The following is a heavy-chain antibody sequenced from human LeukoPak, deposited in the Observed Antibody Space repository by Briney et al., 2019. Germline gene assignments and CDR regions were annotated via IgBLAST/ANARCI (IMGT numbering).Heavy chain of an antibody. CDR3: AKARTIPGVVLPFDP. J-gene: IGHJ5*02. CDR1: GFTFSSYG. V-gene: IGHV3-30*02. D-gene: IGHD3-3*01. CDR2: IRYDGSNK. Sequence: PGGSLRLSCAASGFTFSSYGMHWVRQAPGKGLEWVAFIRYDGSNKYYADSVKGRFTISRDNSKNTLYLQMNSLRAEDTAVYYCAKARTIPGVVLPFDPWGQGTLVTVSS.